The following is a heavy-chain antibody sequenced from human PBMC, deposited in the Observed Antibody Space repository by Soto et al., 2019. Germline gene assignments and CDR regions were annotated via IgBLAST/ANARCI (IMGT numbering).Heavy chain of an antibody. J-gene: IGHJ4*02. CDR2: INHSGST. CDR3: ARGRRIAARLYDFDY. D-gene: IGHD6-6*01. CDR1: GGSFSGYY. V-gene: IGHV4-34*01. Sequence: SETLSLTCAVYGGSFSGYYWSWIRQPPGKGLEWIGEINHSGSTNYNPSLKSRVTISVDTSKNQFSLKLSSVTAADTAVYYCARGRRIAARLYDFDYWGQGTLVTVSS.